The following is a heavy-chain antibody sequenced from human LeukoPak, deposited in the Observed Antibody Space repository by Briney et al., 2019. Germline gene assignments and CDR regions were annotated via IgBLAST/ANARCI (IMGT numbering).Heavy chain of an antibody. CDR1: GFTFSSYA. D-gene: IGHD4-23*01. CDR2: ISYDGSNK. V-gene: IGHV3-30-3*01. Sequence: GGSLRLSCAASGFTFSSYAMHWVRQAPGKGLEWVAVISYDGSNKYYADSVKGRFTISRDNSKNTLYLQMNSLRAEDTAVYYCAKDTDYGGAYYYYGMDVWGQGTTVTVSS. J-gene: IGHJ6*02. CDR3: AKDTDYGGAYYYYGMDV.